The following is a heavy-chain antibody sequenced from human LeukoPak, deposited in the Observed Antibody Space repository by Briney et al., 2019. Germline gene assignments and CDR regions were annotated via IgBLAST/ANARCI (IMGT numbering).Heavy chain of an antibody. V-gene: IGHV3-48*01. D-gene: IGHD1-1*01. Sequence: GGSLRLSCAASGFTFSSYSMNWVRQAPGKGLEWVSYISSSSSTIYYADSVKGRFTISRDNAKNSLYLQMNSLRAEDTAVYYCARGGSSYYYYYMDVWGKGTTVTVSS. J-gene: IGHJ6*03. CDR2: ISSSSSTI. CDR3: ARGGSSYYYYYMDV. CDR1: GFTFSSYS.